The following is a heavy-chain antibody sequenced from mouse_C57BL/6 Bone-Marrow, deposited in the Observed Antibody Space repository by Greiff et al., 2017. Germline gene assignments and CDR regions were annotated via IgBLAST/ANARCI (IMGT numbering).Heavy chain of an antibody. V-gene: IGHV1-64*01. J-gene: IGHJ1*03. CDR1: GYTFTSYW. Sequence: VQLQQPGAELVKPGASVKLSCKASGYTFTSYWMHWVKQRPGQGLEWIGKIHPNSSSTNYNEKFKSKATLTVDKSSSTAYMQLSSLTSEDSAVXYCARCGWLPGYFEVWGTGTTVTVSS. CDR3: ARCGWLPGYFEV. D-gene: IGHD2-2*01. CDR2: IHPNSSST.